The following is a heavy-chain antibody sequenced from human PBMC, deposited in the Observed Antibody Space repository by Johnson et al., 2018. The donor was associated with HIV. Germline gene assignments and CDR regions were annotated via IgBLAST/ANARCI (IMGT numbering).Heavy chain of an antibody. D-gene: IGHD4-17*01. Sequence: VQLVESGGGLVQPGGSLRLSCAASGFTFSSYAMHWVRQAPGKGLEYVSAISRNGGSTYYANSVKGRFTISRDNSKNTLYLQMGSLRAEDMAVYYCAREDGEQNAFDIWGQGTMVTVSS. CDR1: GFTFSSYA. CDR3: AREDGEQNAFDI. J-gene: IGHJ3*02. CDR2: ISRNGGST. V-gene: IGHV3-64*01.